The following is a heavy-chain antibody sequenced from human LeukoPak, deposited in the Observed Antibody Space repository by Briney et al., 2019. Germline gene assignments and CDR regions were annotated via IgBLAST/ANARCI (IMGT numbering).Heavy chain of an antibody. J-gene: IGHJ4*02. CDR1: GGSISSYY. CDR2: IYYSEST. D-gene: IGHD3-10*01. CDR3: ARASMVRGVISFDY. Sequence: SSETLSLTCTVSGGSISSYYWSWIRQPPGKGLEWIGYIYYSESTNYNPSLKSRVTISVDTSKNQFSLKLSSVTAADTAVYYCARASMVRGVISFDYWGQGTLVTVSS. V-gene: IGHV4-59*01.